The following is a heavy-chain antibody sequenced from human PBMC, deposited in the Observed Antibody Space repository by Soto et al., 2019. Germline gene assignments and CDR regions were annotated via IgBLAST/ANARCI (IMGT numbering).Heavy chain of an antibody. CDR1: GGTFSRYS. Sequence: SVKVCCKASGGTFSRYSISCVRQAPGQGLEWMGGIIPIFGTANYAQKFQGRVTITADESTSTAYMELSSLRSEDTAVYYCARVPHTAMVTFFDYWGQGTLVTVSS. CDR2: IIPIFGTA. J-gene: IGHJ4*02. V-gene: IGHV1-69*13. CDR3: ARVPHTAMVTFFDY. D-gene: IGHD5-18*01.